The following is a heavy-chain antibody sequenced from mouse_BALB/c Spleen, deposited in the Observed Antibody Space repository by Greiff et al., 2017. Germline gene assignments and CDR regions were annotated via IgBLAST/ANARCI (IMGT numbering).Heavy chain of an antibody. CDR1: GFTFSSFG. V-gene: IGHV5-17*02. CDR3: TRLNLTIVDY. CDR2: ISSGSSTI. J-gene: IGHJ4*01. Sequence: EVMLVESGGGLVQPGGSRKLSCAASGFTFSSFGMHWVRQAPEKGLEWVAYISSGSSTIYYADTVKGRFTISRDNPKNTLFLQMTSLRSEDTAMYYCTRLNLTIVDYWGQGTSVTVSS.